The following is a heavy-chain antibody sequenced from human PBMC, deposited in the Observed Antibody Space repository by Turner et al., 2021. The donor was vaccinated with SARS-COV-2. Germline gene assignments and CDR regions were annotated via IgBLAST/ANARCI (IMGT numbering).Heavy chain of an antibody. CDR2: SYYSGST. V-gene: IGHV4-39*01. Sequence: QLQLQASCPGLVKPSEPLSLTCTVSGGSISSSSYYSGWIRQLPGKGLEWIGSSYYSGSTYYNPSLKSQVTISVDTSKNQISLKLNSVTAADTAVYYCAGERAAYYDFWSGYYGNNYYYGMDVWGQGTTVTVSS. J-gene: IGHJ6*02. CDR1: GGSISSSSYY. CDR3: AGERAAYYDFWSGYYGNNYYYGMDV. D-gene: IGHD3-3*01.